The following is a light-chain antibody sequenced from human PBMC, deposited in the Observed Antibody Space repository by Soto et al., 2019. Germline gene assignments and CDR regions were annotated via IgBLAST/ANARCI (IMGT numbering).Light chain of an antibody. CDR2: NNN. CDR1: SSNIGSNF. Sequence: QSVLTQPPSASGTPGQRVTIPCSGSSSNIGSNFVNWYQQLQGTAPKLLMYNNNQRPSGVPDRFSGSKSGTSASLAISGLQSEDEADYHCSTWDDSRNGLVFGGGTKLTVL. V-gene: IGLV1-44*01. CDR3: STWDDSRNGLV. J-gene: IGLJ3*02.